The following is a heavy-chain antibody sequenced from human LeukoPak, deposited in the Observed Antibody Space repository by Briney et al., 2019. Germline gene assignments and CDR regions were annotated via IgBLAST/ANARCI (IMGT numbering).Heavy chain of an antibody. Sequence: ASVKVSCKASGGTFSSYAISWVRQAPGQGLEWMGRIIPILGIANYAQKFQGRVTITADKSTSTAYMELSSLRSEGTAVYYCARVTGGTYYYGSGSPWDYWGQGTLVTVSS. CDR2: IIPILGIA. V-gene: IGHV1-69*04. D-gene: IGHD3-10*01. CDR1: GGTFSSYA. CDR3: ARVTGGTYYYGSGSPWDY. J-gene: IGHJ4*02.